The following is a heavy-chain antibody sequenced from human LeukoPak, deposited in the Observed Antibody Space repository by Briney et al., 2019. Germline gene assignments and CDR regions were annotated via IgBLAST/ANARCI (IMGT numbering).Heavy chain of an antibody. CDR2: ISSTSNYI. D-gene: IGHD3-16*01. CDR1: GFTLSRYS. Sequence: GGSLRLSCAASGFTLSRYSTNWLRQAPGKGLEWVSSISSTSNYIFYADSVKGRFTISRDNAKNSLYLQMNSLRAEDTAVFYWTRVEYDDYRPSAVYWGQGALVTVSS. J-gene: IGHJ4*02. V-gene: IGHV3-21*01. CDR3: TRVEYDDYRPSAVY.